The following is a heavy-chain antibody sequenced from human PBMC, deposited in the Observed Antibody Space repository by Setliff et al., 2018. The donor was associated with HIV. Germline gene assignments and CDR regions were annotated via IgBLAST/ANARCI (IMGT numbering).Heavy chain of an antibody. D-gene: IGHD6-13*01. J-gene: IGHJ6*02. V-gene: IGHV1-18*01. CDR2: ISAYNGNT. CDR3: ARDRKISAAGRPYYYYGMDA. Sequence: ASVKVSCKASGYTFTSYGISWVRQAPGQGLEWMGWISAYNGNTNHAQKLQGRVTMTTDTSTSTAYMELRSLRSDDTAVYYCARDRKISAAGRPYYYYGMDAWGQGTTVTVSS. CDR1: GYTFTSYG.